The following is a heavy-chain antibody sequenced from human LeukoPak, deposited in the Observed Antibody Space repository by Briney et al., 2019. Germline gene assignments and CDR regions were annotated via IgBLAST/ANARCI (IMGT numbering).Heavy chain of an antibody. V-gene: IGHV1-18*01. CDR2: ISAYDGNT. CDR1: GYTFTSYG. Sequence: ASVKVSRKASGYTFTSYGISWVRQAPGQGLEWMGWISAYDGNTNYAQKLQGRVTMTTDTSTSTAYMELRSLRSDDTAVYYCARVGKRGYSYGFVDYWGQGTLVTVSS. CDR3: ARVGKRGYSYGFVDY. J-gene: IGHJ4*02. D-gene: IGHD5-18*01.